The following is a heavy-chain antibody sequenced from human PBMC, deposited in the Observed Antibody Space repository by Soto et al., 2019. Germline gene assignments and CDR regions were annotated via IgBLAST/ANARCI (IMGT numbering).Heavy chain of an antibody. CDR2: ISTYNGNT. V-gene: IGHV1-18*04. CDR3: ARAGGYCSSTSCYMNWFDP. CDR1: GYTFTSYG. Sequence: QVQLVQSGAEVKKPGASVKVSCKASGYTFTSYGISWVRQAPGQGLEWMGWISTYNGNTNYAQKLQGRVTMTTDTSTSTAYMELRSLRSDDTAVYYCARAGGYCSSTSCYMNWFDPWGQGTLVTVSS. J-gene: IGHJ5*02. D-gene: IGHD2-2*02.